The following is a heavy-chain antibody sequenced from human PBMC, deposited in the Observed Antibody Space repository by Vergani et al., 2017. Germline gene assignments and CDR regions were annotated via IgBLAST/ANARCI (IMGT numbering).Heavy chain of an antibody. Sequence: VQLVESGGGLVKPGGSLRLSCEGSGFTFKNNTMTWVRQAPGKGLEWVSSISISIAYLHYADSVKGRFTISRDNSKKSLFLQVNNLRAADTAVYYCASRVSANGGLDTWGQGTLVTVSS. CDR3: ASRVSANGGLDT. J-gene: IGHJ5*02. V-gene: IGHV3-21*02. CDR1: GFTFKNNT. D-gene: IGHD2-15*01. CDR2: ISISIAYL.